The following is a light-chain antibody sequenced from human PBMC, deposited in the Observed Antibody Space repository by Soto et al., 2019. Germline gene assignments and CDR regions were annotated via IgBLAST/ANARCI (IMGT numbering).Light chain of an antibody. CDR1: ETVATN. V-gene: IGKV3-15*01. CDR3: QQYAHWPPGT. CDR2: DTS. Sequence: EVVMTQSPATLSVSPGERATLTCRASETVATNLAWYQQKPGQAPRLLIYDTSTRAAGIAARFSGSGSGTEFTLTISSLQSEDFAVYYCQQYAHWPPGTFGQGTKVDIK. J-gene: IGKJ1*01.